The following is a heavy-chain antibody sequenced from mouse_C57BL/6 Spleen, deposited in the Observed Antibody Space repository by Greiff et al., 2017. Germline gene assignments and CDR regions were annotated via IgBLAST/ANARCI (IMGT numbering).Heavy chain of an antibody. J-gene: IGHJ4*01. V-gene: IGHV1-82*01. CDR2: IYPGDGDT. Sequence: QVQLQQSGPELVKPGASVKISCTASGSAFSSSWMHWVKQRPGQGLEWIGRIYPGDGDTNYNGKFKGKATLTADKSSSTAYMQLSSLPSEDSAVYCCARGITTVYAMDYWGQGTSVTVSS. CDR1: GSAFSSSW. CDR3: ARGITTVYAMDY. D-gene: IGHD1-1*01.